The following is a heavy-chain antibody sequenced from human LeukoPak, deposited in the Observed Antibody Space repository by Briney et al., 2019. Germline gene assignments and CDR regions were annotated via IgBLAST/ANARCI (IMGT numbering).Heavy chain of an antibody. CDR3: AKDPITMIVSGHPGGDY. CDR2: ISGSGGST. D-gene: IGHD3-22*01. V-gene: IGHV3-23*01. CDR1: GFTFSDYY. J-gene: IGHJ4*02. Sequence: GGSLRLSCAASGFTFSDYYMSWIRQAPGKGLEWVSAISGSGGSTYYADSVKGRFTISRDNSKNTLYLQMNSLRAEDTAVYYCAKDPITMIVSGHPGGDYWGQGTLVTVSS.